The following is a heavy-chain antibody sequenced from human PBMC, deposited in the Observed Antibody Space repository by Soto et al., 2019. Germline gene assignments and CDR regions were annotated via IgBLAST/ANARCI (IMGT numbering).Heavy chain of an antibody. CDR3: AKTTYYYDSSGYYPSGAFDI. CDR1: GFTFSSYA. D-gene: IGHD3-22*01. CDR2: ISGSGGST. V-gene: IGHV3-23*01. Sequence: GGSLRLSCAASGFTFSSYAMIWVRQAPGKGLEWVSAISGSGGSTYYADSVKGRFTISRDNSKNTLYLQMNSLRAEDTAVYYCAKTTYYYDSSGYYPSGAFDIWGQGTMVTVSS. J-gene: IGHJ3*02.